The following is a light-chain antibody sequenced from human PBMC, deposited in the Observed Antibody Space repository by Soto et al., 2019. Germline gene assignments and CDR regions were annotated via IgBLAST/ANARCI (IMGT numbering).Light chain of an antibody. J-gene: IGLJ1*01. CDR3: AAWDVSLKAYL. Sequence: QSALTQPASVSGSPGQSITVSCTGTSSDVGGYNYVSWYQQHPGNAPKLIIYEVRNRPSGVSNRFSGSKSGNTASLTVSGLQAEDEADYYCAAWDVSLKAYLFGTGTKVTVL. CDR1: SSDVGGYNY. V-gene: IGLV2-14*01. CDR2: EVR.